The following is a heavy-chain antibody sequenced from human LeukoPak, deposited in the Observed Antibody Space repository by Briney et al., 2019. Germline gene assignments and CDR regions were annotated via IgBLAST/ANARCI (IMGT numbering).Heavy chain of an antibody. CDR1: GGSISGYY. V-gene: IGHV4-59*01. CDR2: IYYSGST. Sequence: SETLSLTCTVSGGSISGYYWSWIRQPPGKGLEWIGYIYYSGSTNYNPSLKSRVTISVDTSKNQFSLKLSSVTAADTAVYYCARGGQSGSYDYWGQGTLVTVSS. D-gene: IGHD1-26*01. J-gene: IGHJ4*02. CDR3: ARGGQSGSYDY.